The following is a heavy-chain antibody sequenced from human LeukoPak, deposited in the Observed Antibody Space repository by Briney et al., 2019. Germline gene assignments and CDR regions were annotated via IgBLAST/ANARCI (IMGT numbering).Heavy chain of an antibody. Sequence: GGSLRLSCAASGFTFDDYAMHWVRQAPGKGVEWVSGISWNSGSIAYADSVKGRFTISRDNAKNSLYLEMNSLRAEDTALYYCAKDIGSSSWYLGNWGQGTLVTVSP. CDR1: GFTFDDYA. V-gene: IGHV3-9*01. CDR3: AKDIGSSSWYLGN. J-gene: IGHJ4*02. CDR2: ISWNSGSI. D-gene: IGHD6-13*01.